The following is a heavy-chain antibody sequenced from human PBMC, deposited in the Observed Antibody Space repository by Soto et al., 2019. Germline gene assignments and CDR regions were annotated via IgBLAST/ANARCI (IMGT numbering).Heavy chain of an antibody. Sequence: SETLSLTCTVSGGSISSSSYYWGWIRQPPGKGLEWIGSIYYSGSTYYNPSLKSRVTISVDTSKNQFSLKLSSVTAADTAVYYCARHFLVVVINTSPSYGFDPWGQGTLVTVSS. V-gene: IGHV4-39*01. D-gene: IGHD3-22*01. CDR3: ARHFLVVVINTSPSYGFDP. CDR1: GGSISSSSYY. J-gene: IGHJ5*02. CDR2: IYYSGST.